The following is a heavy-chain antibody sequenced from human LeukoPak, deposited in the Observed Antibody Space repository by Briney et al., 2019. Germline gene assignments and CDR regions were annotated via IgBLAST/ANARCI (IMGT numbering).Heavy chain of an antibody. V-gene: IGHV3-23*01. Sequence: GGSLRLSCAASGFTFSSYAMSWVRQAPGKGLEWVSAISGSGGSTYYADSVKGRFTISRDNSKNTLYLQMNSLRAEDTAVYYCAKELQYYRDYHYYLDGLGKGTTVTVSS. CDR3: AKELQYYRDYHYYLDG. CDR1: GFTFSSYA. J-gene: IGHJ6*03. D-gene: IGHD2/OR15-2a*01. CDR2: ISGSGGST.